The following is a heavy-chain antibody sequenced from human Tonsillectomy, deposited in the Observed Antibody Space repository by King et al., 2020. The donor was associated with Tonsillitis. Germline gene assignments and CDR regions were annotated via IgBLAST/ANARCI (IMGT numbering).Heavy chain of an antibody. J-gene: IGHJ2*01. V-gene: IGHV3-30*18. CDR3: AKDGICLSEWYFDL. CDR2: IAYDASYE. CDR1: GFTFSNYG. Sequence: VQLVESGGGVVQPGRSLRLSCAASGFTFSNYGMHWVRQAPGKGLEWVALIAYDASYENYADSVKGRFAISRDNSKNTLYLEMNSLRVEDTAVYYCAKDGICLSEWYFDLWGRGTLVTVSS. D-gene: IGHD3-16*01.